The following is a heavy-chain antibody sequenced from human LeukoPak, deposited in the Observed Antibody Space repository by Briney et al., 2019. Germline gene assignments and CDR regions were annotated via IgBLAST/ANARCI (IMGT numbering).Heavy chain of an antibody. D-gene: IGHD3-9*01. CDR1: GFTFSSYG. V-gene: IGHV3-30*03. Sequence: PGGSLRLSCAASGFTFSSYGMHWVRQAPGKGLEWVAVISYDGSNTYYADSVKGRLTISRDNSKNTLYLQMNSLRAEDTAVYYCASLSGQDAFDIWGQGTMVTVSS. CDR2: ISYDGSNT. J-gene: IGHJ3*02. CDR3: ASLSGQDAFDI.